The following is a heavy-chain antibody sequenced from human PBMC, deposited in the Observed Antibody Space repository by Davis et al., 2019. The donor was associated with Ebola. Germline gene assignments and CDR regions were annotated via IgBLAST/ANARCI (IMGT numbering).Heavy chain of an antibody. CDR1: GFTVSSNY. D-gene: IGHD6-19*01. V-gene: IGHV3-73*01. CDR3: TTQWLVLFARDY. Sequence: GGSLRLSCAASGFTVSSNYMSWVRQASGKGLEWVGRIRSKANSYATAYAASVKGRFTISRDDSKNTAYLQMNSLKTEDTAVYYCTTQWLVLFARDYWGQGTLVTVSS. J-gene: IGHJ4*02. CDR2: IRSKANSYAT.